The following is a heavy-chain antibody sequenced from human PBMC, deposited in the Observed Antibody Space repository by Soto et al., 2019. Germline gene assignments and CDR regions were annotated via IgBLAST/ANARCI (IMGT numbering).Heavy chain of an antibody. J-gene: IGHJ4*02. Sequence: ERLTPTCSFSGCSVGSGYYWGWSRQPPGKGLEWIGSIYHSGSTYYNPSLKSRVTISVDTSKNQFSLKLSSVTAADTAVYYCARDVPTYCGGDCPIASFDYWGQGTLVTVYS. CDR1: GCSVGSGYY. V-gene: IGHV4-38-2*02. CDR2: IYHSGST. D-gene: IGHD2-21*02. CDR3: ARDVPTYCGGDCPIASFDY.